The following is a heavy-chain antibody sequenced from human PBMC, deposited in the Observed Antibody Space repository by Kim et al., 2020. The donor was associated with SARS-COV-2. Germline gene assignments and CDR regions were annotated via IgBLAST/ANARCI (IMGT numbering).Heavy chain of an antibody. Sequence: YYADSVKGRFTISRDNAKNSLYLQMNGLRAEDTALYYCARVGKQMFTLDYWGQGTLVTVSS. CDR3: ARVGKQMFTLDY. V-gene: IGHV3-21*06. J-gene: IGHJ4*02. D-gene: IGHD1-26*01.